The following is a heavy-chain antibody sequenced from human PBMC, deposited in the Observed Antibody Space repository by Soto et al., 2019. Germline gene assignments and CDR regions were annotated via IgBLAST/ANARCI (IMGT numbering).Heavy chain of an antibody. CDR3: ARYDYNGYYFDY. CDR2: IIHILGIA. Sequence: SVKVSCKASGGTFSSYTISWVRQAPGQGLEWMGRIIHILGIANYAQKFQGRVTITRYKSTSTAYMELSSLRSEDTAVYYCARYDYNGYYFDYWGQGTLLTVVS. J-gene: IGHJ4*02. D-gene: IGHD4-4*01. V-gene: IGHV1-69*02. CDR1: GGTFSSYT.